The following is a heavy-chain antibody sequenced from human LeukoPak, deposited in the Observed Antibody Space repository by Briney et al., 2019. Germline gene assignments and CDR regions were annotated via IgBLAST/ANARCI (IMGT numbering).Heavy chain of an antibody. CDR3: ARWGSGRRHKDFDP. Sequence: PSETLSLTCTVSGGSISSYYWSWIRQPAGKGLEWIGRIYTSGSTNYNPSLKSRVTMSVDTSKNQFSLKLSSVTAADTAVYYCARWGSGRRHKDFDPWGQGTLVTVSS. D-gene: IGHD3-10*01. V-gene: IGHV4-4*07. CDR1: GGSISSYY. CDR2: IYTSGST. J-gene: IGHJ5*02.